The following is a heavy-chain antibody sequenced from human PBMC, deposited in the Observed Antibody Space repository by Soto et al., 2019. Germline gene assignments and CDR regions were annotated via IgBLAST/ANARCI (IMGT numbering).Heavy chain of an antibody. CDR3: ARGEGTLYDILTGYPYGMDV. CDR1: GYTLTGYY. CDR2: INPNSGVT. D-gene: IGHD3-9*01. Sequence: ASVKVSCKASGYTLTGYYIHWVRQAPGQGLEWMGWINPNSGVTKYTQKFQGRVIMTRATSINTAYLELTSLTSDDTAVYYCARGEGTLYDILTGYPYGMDVWGQGTTVTVSS. J-gene: IGHJ6*02. V-gene: IGHV1-2*02.